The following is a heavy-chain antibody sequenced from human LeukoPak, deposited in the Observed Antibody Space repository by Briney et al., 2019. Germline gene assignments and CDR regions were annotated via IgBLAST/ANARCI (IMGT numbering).Heavy chain of an antibody. CDR2: ISDGGDTT. Sequence: GGSLRLSCAASGFTFSNNGMTWVRQAPGKGVEWVTGISDGGDTTYDAGSVKGRFTVSRDNSKNILYLQMNSLRAEDTAIYYCTKTQGFFDLWGQGSLVTVSS. CDR3: TKTQGFFDL. J-gene: IGHJ4*02. V-gene: IGHV3-23*01. CDR1: GFTFSNNG.